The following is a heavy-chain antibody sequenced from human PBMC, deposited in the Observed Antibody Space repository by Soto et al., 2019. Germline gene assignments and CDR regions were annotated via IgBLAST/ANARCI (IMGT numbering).Heavy chain of an antibody. Sequence: PSETLSLTCTVSGGSISSDGYYWSWIRQHPGKGLEWIGYIYCSGSTYYNPSLKSRVTISIDTSKNQFSLRLTSLTAADTAVYYCATFYGDYDPSFDYWGQGTQVTVSS. CDR1: GGSISSDGYY. D-gene: IGHD4-17*01. CDR2: IYCSGST. CDR3: ATFYGDYDPSFDY. V-gene: IGHV4-31*03. J-gene: IGHJ4*02.